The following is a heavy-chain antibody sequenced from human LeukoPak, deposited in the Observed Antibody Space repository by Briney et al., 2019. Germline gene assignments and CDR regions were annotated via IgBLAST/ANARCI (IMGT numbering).Heavy chain of an antibody. D-gene: IGHD6-13*01. CDR2: ISSSSSYI. CDR3: ASGRQQLVF. Sequence: GGSLRLSCAASGFTFIDHAMTWVRQAPGKGLEWVSSISSSSSYIYYADSVKGRFTISRDNAKNSLYLQMNSLRAEDTAVYYCASGRQQLVFGGQGTLVTVSS. J-gene: IGHJ4*02. CDR1: GFTFIDHA. V-gene: IGHV3-21*01.